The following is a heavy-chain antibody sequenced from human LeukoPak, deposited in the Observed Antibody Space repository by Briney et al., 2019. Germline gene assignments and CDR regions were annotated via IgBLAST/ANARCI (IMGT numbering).Heavy chain of an antibody. CDR3: ARDYSTPSYYYYYMDV. Sequence: SQTLSLTXTVSGGSISSGSYYWSRIRQPAGKGLDWIGRIYTSGSTNYNPSLKSRVTISVDTSKNQFSLRLTSVTAADTAVYFCARDYSTPSYYYYYMDVWGKGTTVTVSS. D-gene: IGHD6-6*01. J-gene: IGHJ6*03. V-gene: IGHV4-61*02. CDR2: IYTSGST. CDR1: GGSISSGSYY.